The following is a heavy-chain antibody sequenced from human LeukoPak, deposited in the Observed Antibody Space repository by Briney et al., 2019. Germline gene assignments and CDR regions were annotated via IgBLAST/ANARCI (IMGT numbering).Heavy chain of an antibody. V-gene: IGHV1-2*02. CDR3: AKDRVSDYYDSSGYYDY. CDR1: GYTFTGYY. CDR2: INPNSGGT. J-gene: IGHJ4*02. D-gene: IGHD3-22*01. Sequence: GASVKVSCKASGYTFTGYYMHWVRQAPGQGLEWMGWINPNSGGTNYAQKFQGRVTMTRDTSISTAYMELSRLRSDDTAVYYCAKDRVSDYYDSSGYYDYWGQGTLVTVSS.